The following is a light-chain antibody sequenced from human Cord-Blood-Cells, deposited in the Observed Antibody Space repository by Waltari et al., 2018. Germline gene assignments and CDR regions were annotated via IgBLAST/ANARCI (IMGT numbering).Light chain of an antibody. Sequence: QSAMTQPRSVSGSPGQSVTISCTGTSSDVGGYNYVSWYQQHPGKAPKLMIYDVSKRPAGVPDRFSGSKSGTTASLTISGLQAEDEADYYCCSYAGSYTLLFGGGTKLTVL. V-gene: IGLV2-11*01. J-gene: IGLJ3*02. CDR1: SSDVGGYNY. CDR3: CSYAGSYTLL. CDR2: DVS.